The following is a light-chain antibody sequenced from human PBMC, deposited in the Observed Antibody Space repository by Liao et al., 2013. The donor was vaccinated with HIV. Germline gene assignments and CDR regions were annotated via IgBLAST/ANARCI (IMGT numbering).Light chain of an antibody. CDR1: RLGNKW. Sequence: SYELTQPPSVSVSPGQTANITCSGQRLGNKWTSWYQQRPGQSPILVIYDDMKRPSGIPERFSASKSGHTATLTIRGTQATDEAEYYCQVWDDFSTFVFGSGTQVTVL. V-gene: IGLV3-1*01. CDR2: DDM. CDR3: QVWDDFSTFV. J-gene: IGLJ1*01.